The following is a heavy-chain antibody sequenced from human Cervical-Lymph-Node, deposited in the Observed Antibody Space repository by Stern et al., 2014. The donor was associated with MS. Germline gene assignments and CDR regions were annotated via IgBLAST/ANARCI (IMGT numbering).Heavy chain of an antibody. CDR3: ATNILTGYKDLVNS. CDR1: GYTFTVAHY. CDR2: IHPRSGNT. D-gene: IGHD3-9*01. V-gene: IGHV1-2*06. Sequence: QVQLVQSVAEVKQPGASVNVSCQASGYTFTVAHYIHCVRQAPGQGLEWMGRIHPRSGNTHYAQKFQGRVAMTRDASIGTAYMDLNRLTSDDTAVYYCATNILTGYKDLVNSWGQGTLLTVSS. J-gene: IGHJ4*02.